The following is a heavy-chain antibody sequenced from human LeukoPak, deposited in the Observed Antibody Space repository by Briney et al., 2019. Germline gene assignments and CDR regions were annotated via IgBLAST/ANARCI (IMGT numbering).Heavy chain of an antibody. Sequence: PGGSLRLSCAASGFTFSSYGMPWVRQAPGKGLEWVAVISYDGSNKYYADSVKGRFTISRDNSKNTLYLQMNSLRAEDTAVYYCAKDSPLGAFDIWGQGTMVTVSS. CDR3: AKDSPLGAFDI. CDR2: ISYDGSNK. CDR1: GFTFSSYG. J-gene: IGHJ3*02. V-gene: IGHV3-30*18.